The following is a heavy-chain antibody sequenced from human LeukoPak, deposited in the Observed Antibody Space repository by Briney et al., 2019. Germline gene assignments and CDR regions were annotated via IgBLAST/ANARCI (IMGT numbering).Heavy chain of an antibody. Sequence: PGGSLRLSCAASGFTVRSYYMAWVRQAPGKGLEWVSVIYSGGDTYYADSVKGRFTISRDDSKNMIYLEMSSLKAEDTAVYYCARDRYYGSGNHYAYFFDYWGQGTLVTVSS. CDR1: GFTVRSYY. D-gene: IGHD3-10*01. CDR2: IYSGGDT. V-gene: IGHV3-66*01. J-gene: IGHJ4*02. CDR3: ARDRYYGSGNHYAYFFDY.